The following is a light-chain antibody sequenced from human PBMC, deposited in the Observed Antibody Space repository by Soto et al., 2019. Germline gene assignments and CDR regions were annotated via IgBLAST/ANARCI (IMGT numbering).Light chain of an antibody. CDR2: EVN. J-gene: IGLJ1*01. CDR1: SSDVGGHDY. Sequence: SALTQPASVSGSPGQSITISCTGTSSDVGGHDYVSWYQLHPGKAPKLMVFEVNNRPSGVSYRFSGSKSGNTASLTISGLQAEDEADYFCSSYSISTAYLFGTGTKV. CDR3: SSYSISTAYL. V-gene: IGLV2-14*01.